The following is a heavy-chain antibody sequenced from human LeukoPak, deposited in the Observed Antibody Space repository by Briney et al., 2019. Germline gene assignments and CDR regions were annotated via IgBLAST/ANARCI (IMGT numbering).Heavy chain of an antibody. CDR3: ARDDRRLFDY. CDR1: GYTFTSYY. J-gene: IGHJ4*02. D-gene: IGHD3-16*01. Sequence: ASVKVSCKASGYTFTSYYMHWVRQAPGQGLEWMGGIIPIFGTANYAQKFQGRVTITTDESTSTAYMELSSLGSEDTAVYYCARDDRRLFDYWGQGTLVTVSS. V-gene: IGHV1-69*05. CDR2: IIPIFGTA.